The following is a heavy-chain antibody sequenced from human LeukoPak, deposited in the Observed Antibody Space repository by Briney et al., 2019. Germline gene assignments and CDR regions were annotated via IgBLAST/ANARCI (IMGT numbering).Heavy chain of an antibody. D-gene: IGHD5-18*01. V-gene: IGHV3-7*01. CDR3: AGYSYGYDY. CDR1: GFTFSSYW. CDR2: IKQDGSEN. Sequence: PGGSLRLSCAASGFTFSSYWMSWVRQAPGRGLEWVANIKQDGSENYYVDSVKGRFTISRDNAKNSLYLQMNSLRAEDTAVYYCAGYSYGYDYWGQGTLVTVSS. J-gene: IGHJ4*02.